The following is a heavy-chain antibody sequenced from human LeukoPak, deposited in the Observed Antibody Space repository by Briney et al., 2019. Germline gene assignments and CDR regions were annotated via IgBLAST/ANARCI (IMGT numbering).Heavy chain of an antibody. J-gene: IGHJ4*02. CDR1: GFTFTNAW. Sequence: PGGSLRLSCAASGFTFTNAWMSWVRQAPGQGLEWVGRIKSRSNGGTTDYAAPVTGRFIISGDDSKNTLYLQMNSLKTEDTGVYYCTTEWGSGYYFDYWGQGTLVTVSS. CDR3: TTEWGSGYYFDY. CDR2: IKSRSNGGTT. D-gene: IGHD3-22*01. V-gene: IGHV3-15*01.